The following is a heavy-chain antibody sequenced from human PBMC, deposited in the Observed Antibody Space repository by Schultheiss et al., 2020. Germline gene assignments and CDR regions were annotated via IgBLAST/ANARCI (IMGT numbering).Heavy chain of an antibody. Sequence: SCAASGFTFSSYGMHWVRQAPGKGLEWVAVISYDGSNKYYADSVKGRFTISRDNSKNTLYLQMNSLRAEDTAVYYCARDEPTTVVILNPDYWGQGTLVTVSS. CDR3: ARDEPTTVVILNPDY. CDR1: GFTFSSYG. V-gene: IGHV3-30*03. J-gene: IGHJ4*02. CDR2: ISYDGSNK. D-gene: IGHD4-23*01.